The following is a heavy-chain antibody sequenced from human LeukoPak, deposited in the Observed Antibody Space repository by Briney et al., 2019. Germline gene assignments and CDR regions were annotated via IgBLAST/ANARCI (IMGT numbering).Heavy chain of an antibody. CDR2: IYPSGST. CDR3: ARDQISTTWYGAFDI. V-gene: IGHV4-59*01. J-gene: IGHJ3*02. Sequence: HPSETLSLTCTVSGASISNYYWSWIRQPPGKGLEWIGYIYPSGSTYYNPSLKSRVTISADADKSQFSLKLRSVTAADTAVYYCARDQISTTWYGAFDIWGQGTMVSVSS. D-gene: IGHD6-13*01. CDR1: GASISNYY.